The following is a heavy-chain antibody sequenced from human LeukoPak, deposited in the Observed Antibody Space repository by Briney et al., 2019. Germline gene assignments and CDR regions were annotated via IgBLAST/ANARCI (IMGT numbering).Heavy chain of an antibody. CDR3: ARHCCSGPAKRVFDI. Sequence: KASETLSLTCAVYGGSFSGYYWSWIRQPPGKGLEWIGEINHSGNTDYNPSLRSRVTISVDTSNNQFSLRLGSVTAADTAVYHCARHCCSGPAKRVFDIWGQGTMVTVSS. CDR1: GGSFSGYY. D-gene: IGHD2-15*01. J-gene: IGHJ3*02. CDR2: INHSGNT. V-gene: IGHV4-34*01.